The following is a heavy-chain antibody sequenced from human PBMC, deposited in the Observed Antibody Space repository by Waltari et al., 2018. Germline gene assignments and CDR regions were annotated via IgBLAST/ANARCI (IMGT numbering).Heavy chain of an antibody. CDR1: GYTFTSYD. J-gene: IGHJ4*02. CDR3: ASSSSSGYSLCDY. D-gene: IGHD6-13*01. V-gene: IGHV1-8*01. Sequence: QVQLVQSGAEVKKPGASVKVSCTASGYTFTSYDINWVRQATGQGLEWMGWMKPNSGNTGYAEKVQGRVTMSRNTCISTACMERSSLRAEDTGVDYCASSSSSGYSLCDYWGQGTLVTVSS. CDR2: MKPNSGNT.